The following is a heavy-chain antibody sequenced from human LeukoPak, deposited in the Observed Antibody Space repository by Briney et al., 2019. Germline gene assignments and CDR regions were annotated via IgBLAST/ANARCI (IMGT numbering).Heavy chain of an antibody. J-gene: IGHJ6*02. CDR2: ISYDGSNK. V-gene: IGHV3-30*18. CDR1: GFTFSSYG. CDR3: AKVGYYDFWSGPDHYYYGMDV. D-gene: IGHD3-3*01. Sequence: GGSLRLSCAASGFTFSSYGMHWVRQAPGKGLEWVAVISYDGSNKYYADSVKGRFTISRDNSKNTLYLQMNSLRAEDTAGYYCAKVGYYDFWSGPDHYYYGMDVWGQGTTVTVSS.